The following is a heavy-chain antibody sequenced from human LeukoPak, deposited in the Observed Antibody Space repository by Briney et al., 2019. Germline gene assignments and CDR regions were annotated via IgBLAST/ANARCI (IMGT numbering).Heavy chain of an antibody. D-gene: IGHD2-15*01. V-gene: IGHV4-61*02. CDR1: GGSISSGSYY. J-gene: IGHJ6*03. CDR2: IYTSGST. Sequence: SQTLSLTCTDSGGSISSGSYYWSWIRQPAGKGLEWIGRIYTSGSTNYNPSLKSRVTISVDTSKNQFSLKLNSVTAADTAVYYCARYSPQVYYYYYMDVCGKGTTVTVSS. CDR3: ARYSPQVYYYYYMDV.